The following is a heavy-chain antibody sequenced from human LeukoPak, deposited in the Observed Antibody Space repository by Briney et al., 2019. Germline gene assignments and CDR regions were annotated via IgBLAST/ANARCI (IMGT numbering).Heavy chain of an antibody. Sequence: SETLSLTCTVSGGSISSYYWSWIRQPPGKGLEWIGYIYYSGSTNYNPSLKSRVTISVDTSQNQFSLKLSSVNAADTAVYYCASKSASAAAGIFDYWGQGTLVTVSS. CDR2: IYYSGST. V-gene: IGHV4-59*01. CDR1: GGSISSYY. J-gene: IGHJ4*02. D-gene: IGHD6-13*01. CDR3: ASKSASAAAGIFDY.